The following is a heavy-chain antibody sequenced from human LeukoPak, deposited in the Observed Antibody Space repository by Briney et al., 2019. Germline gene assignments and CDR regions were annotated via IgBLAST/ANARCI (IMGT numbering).Heavy chain of an antibody. D-gene: IGHD4-17*01. CDR2: IIPIFGTV. CDR3: VEGTVTGIGAFDI. V-gene: IGHV1-69*13. Sequence: GASVKVSCKASGGTFSSYAISWVRQAPGQGLEWMGGIIPIFGTVNYLQKFQGRVTITADESTSTAYMELSSLRSEDTAVYYCVEGTVTGIGAFDIWGQGTTVTVSS. CDR1: GGTFSSYA. J-gene: IGHJ3*02.